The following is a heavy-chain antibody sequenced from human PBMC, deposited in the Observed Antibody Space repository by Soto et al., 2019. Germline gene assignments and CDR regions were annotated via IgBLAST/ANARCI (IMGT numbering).Heavy chain of an antibody. Sequence: GGSLRLTCAASGFTFRSFTMNWVRQAPGKGLEWVSTISSNSAYIYYTDALRGRFTISRDNAKNSLHLQMNSLRAEDTAVYYCTRDASRDSSARGWFDPWGPGTLVTVSS. V-gene: IGHV3-21*01. D-gene: IGHD6-13*01. CDR1: GFTFRSFT. J-gene: IGHJ5*02. CDR2: ISSNSAYI. CDR3: TRDASRDSSARGWFDP.